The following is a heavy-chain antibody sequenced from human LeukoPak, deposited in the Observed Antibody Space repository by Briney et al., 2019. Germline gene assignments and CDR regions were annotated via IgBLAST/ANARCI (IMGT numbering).Heavy chain of an antibody. J-gene: IGHJ4*02. CDR2: ISWNSGSI. CDR1: GFTFDDYA. Sequence: ALRLSCAASGFTFDDYAMHWVRQAPGKGLEWVSGISWNSGSIGYADSVKGRFTISRDNAKNSLYLQMNSLRAEDTALYYCARDILYDSSGYYLDYWGQGTLVTVSS. CDR3: ARDILYDSSGYYLDY. D-gene: IGHD3-22*01. V-gene: IGHV3-9*01.